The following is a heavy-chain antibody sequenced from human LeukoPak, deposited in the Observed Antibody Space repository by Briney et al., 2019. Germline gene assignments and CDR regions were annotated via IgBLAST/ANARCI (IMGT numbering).Heavy chain of an antibody. CDR2: IYSGGST. CDR3: ARDRSGYRY. V-gene: IGHV3-66*01. Sequence: GGSLRLSCAASGFIVSSNYMSWVRQAPGKGLEWVSVIYSGGSTYYADSVKGRFTISRDNSKNTLYLQMNSLRAEDTAVYYCARDRSGYRYWGQGTLVTVSS. J-gene: IGHJ4*02. CDR1: GFIVSSNY. D-gene: IGHD3-22*01.